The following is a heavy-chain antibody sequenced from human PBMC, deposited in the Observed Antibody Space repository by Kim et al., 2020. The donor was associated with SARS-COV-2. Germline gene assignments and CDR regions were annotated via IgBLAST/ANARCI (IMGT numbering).Heavy chain of an antibody. V-gene: IGHV3-23*01. CDR1: GFTFSTYA. CDR3: AKGDGRWSPFDF. CDR2: VSGGASKT. J-gene: IGHJ4*02. Sequence: GGSLRLSCVASGFTFSTYAMSWVRQAPGRGLEWVSAVSGGASKTYDADSVKGRFTISRDNSKNTLYLQMNSLRDEDTAVYYCAKGDGRWSPFDFLCQGT. D-gene: IGHD2-21*02.